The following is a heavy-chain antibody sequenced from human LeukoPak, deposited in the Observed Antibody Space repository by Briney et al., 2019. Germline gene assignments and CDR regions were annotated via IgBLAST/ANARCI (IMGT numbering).Heavy chain of an antibody. J-gene: IGHJ4*02. CDR2: INPNSGDT. D-gene: IGHD3-16*01. V-gene: IGHV1-2*02. Sequence: ASVKVSCKASGYTFTGYSMHWVRQAPGRGLEWMGWINPNSGDTNYAQNFQGRVTMTRDTSISTAYMEVSRLRSDDTAVYYCALPSAGGFDYWGQGTLVTVSS. CDR1: GYTFTGYS. CDR3: ALPSAGGFDY.